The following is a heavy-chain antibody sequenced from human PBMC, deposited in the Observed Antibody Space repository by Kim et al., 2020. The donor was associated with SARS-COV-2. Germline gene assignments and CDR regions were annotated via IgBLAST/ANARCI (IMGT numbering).Heavy chain of an antibody. CDR2: ISGSGGST. D-gene: IGHD6-19*01. CDR3: AKGVSYFRGIAVDGYYFDY. V-gene: IGHV3-23*01. J-gene: IGHJ4*02. CDR1: GFTFSSYA. Sequence: GGSLRLSCAASGFTFSSYAMSWVRQAPGKGLEWVSAISGSGGSTYYADSVKGRFTISRDNSKNTLYLQMNSLRAEDTAVYYCAKGVSYFRGIAVDGYYFDYWGQGTLVTVSS.